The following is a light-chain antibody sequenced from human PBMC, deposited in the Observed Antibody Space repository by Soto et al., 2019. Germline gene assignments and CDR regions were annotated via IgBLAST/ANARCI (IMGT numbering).Light chain of an antibody. CDR3: SSYTTSNTRQIV. J-gene: IGLJ1*01. CDR1: SSDVGGYNY. V-gene: IGLV2-14*03. CDR2: DVS. Sequence: QSALTRAASVSGSPGQSITISCTGTSSDVGGYNYVSWYQHHPGKAPKLLIYDVSNRPSGISNRFSGSKSDNTASLTISGLQPEDEADYYCSSYTTSNTRQIVFGTGTKVTV.